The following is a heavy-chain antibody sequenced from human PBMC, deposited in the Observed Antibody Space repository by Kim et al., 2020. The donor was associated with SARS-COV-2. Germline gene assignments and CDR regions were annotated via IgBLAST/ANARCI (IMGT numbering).Heavy chain of an antibody. J-gene: IGHJ3*02. CDR1: GFTFSSYS. CDR3: ARKAAVAGPDAFDI. V-gene: IGHV3-48*04. Sequence: GGSLRLSCAASGFTFSSYSMNWVRQAPGKGLEWVSYISSSSSTIYYADSVKGRFTISRDNAKNSLYLQMNSLRAEDTAVYYCARKAAVAGPDAFDIWGQGTMVTVSS. D-gene: IGHD6-19*01. CDR2: ISSSSSTI.